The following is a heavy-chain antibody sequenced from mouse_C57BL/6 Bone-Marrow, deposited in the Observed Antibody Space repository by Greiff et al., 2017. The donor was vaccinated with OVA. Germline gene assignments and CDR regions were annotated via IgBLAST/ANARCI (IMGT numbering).Heavy chain of an antibody. Sequence: QVQLQQPGAELVMPGASVKLSCPASGYTFTSYWMHWVKQRPGQGLEWIGEIDPSDSYTNYNPKFKGKSTLTVDKSSSTAYMQLSSLTSEDSAVYYCARSLYYGSSPAWFAYWGQGTLVTVSA. J-gene: IGHJ3*01. CDR1: GYTFTSYW. V-gene: IGHV1-69*01. CDR3: ARSLYYGSSPAWFAY. CDR2: IDPSDSYT. D-gene: IGHD1-1*01.